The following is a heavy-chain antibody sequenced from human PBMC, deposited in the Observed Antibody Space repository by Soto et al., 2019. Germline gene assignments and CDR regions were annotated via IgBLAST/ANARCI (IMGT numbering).Heavy chain of an antibody. J-gene: IGHJ6*02. CDR2: IYYSGST. D-gene: IGHD4-17*01. V-gene: IGHV4-31*03. CDR1: GGSISSGGYY. Sequence: SETLSLTCTVSGGSISSGGYYWSWIRQHPGKGLEWIGYIYYSGSTYYNPSLKSRVTISVDTSKNQFSLKLSSVTAADTAVYYCAREVGYGDYDDDYYYGMDVWGQGTTVTVSS. CDR3: AREVGYGDYDDDYYYGMDV.